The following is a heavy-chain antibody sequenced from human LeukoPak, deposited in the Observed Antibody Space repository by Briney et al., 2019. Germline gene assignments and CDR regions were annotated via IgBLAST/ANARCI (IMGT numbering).Heavy chain of an antibody. V-gene: IGHV3-23*01. D-gene: IGHD1-1*01. CDR3: VKDTPTTGYHLDS. CDR1: GFTFSSYG. J-gene: IGHJ4*02. Sequence: GGSLRLSCAASGFTFSSYGMSWVRQAPGKGLEWVSAISGSGGSTYYADSVKGRFTISRDNSENKLYLQINSLRVEDTAVYYCVKDTPTTGYHLDSWGQGTLVTVSS. CDR2: ISGSGGST.